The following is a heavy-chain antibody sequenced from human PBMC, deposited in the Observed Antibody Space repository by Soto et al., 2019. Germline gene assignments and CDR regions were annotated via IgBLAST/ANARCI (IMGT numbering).Heavy chain of an antibody. Sequence: GGSLRLSCAASGFTFSSYSMNWVRQAPGKGLEWVSYISSSSSTIYYADSVKGRFTISRDNAKNSLYLQMNSLRAEDTAVYYCARWNRGDFGAFDIWGQGTMVTVSS. D-gene: IGHD2-21*02. V-gene: IGHV3-48*01. CDR3: ARWNRGDFGAFDI. J-gene: IGHJ3*02. CDR2: ISSSSSTI. CDR1: GFTFSSYS.